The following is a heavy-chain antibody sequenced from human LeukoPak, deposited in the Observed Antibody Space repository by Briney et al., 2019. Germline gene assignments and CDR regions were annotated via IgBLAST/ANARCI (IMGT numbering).Heavy chain of an antibody. V-gene: IGHV3-74*01. D-gene: IGHD6-19*01. Sequence: GGSLRLSCAATGFTFSKYWMLWVRQAPGKGLESVSRINTDGTVTTYADSVKGQFTVSRDDADNTMFLQMNSVRDEDTAVYYCATKQWLAPPPDSWGQGTPVTVSS. CDR3: ATKQWLAPPPDS. CDR2: INTDGTVT. CDR1: GFTFSKYW. J-gene: IGHJ4*02.